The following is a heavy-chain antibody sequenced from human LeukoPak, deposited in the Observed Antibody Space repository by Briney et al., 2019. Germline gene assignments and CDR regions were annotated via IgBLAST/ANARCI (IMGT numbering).Heavy chain of an antibody. D-gene: IGHD6-19*01. V-gene: IGHV3-20*04. CDR2: INWNGGST. CDR1: GFTFDDYG. J-gene: IGHJ3*02. Sequence: GGSLRLSCAASGFTFDDYGMSWVRQAPGKGLEWVSCINWNGGSTGYADSVKGRFTISRDNAKNSLYLQMNSLRAEDTALYYCHSDVMEVAGTEAFDIWGQGTMVTVSS. CDR3: HSDVMEVAGTEAFDI.